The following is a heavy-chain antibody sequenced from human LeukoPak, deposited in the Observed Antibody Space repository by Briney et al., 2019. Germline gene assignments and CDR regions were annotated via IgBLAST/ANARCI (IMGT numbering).Heavy chain of an antibody. V-gene: IGHV3-30*04. Sequence: GRSLRLSCAASGFTFSSYAMHWVRQAPGKGLEWVAVISYDGSNKYYADSVKGRFTISRDNSKNTLYLQMNSLRAEDTAVYYCARDYRVTTKTGFDYWGQGTLVTVFS. CDR1: GFTFSSYA. CDR3: ARDYRVTTKTGFDY. CDR2: ISYDGSNK. J-gene: IGHJ4*02. D-gene: IGHD4-17*01.